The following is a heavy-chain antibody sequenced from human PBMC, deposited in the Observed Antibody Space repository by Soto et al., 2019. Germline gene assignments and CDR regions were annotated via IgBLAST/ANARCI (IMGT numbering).Heavy chain of an antibody. CDR3: AREDYGDYVGAGFFDY. V-gene: IGHV1-69*12. J-gene: IGHJ4*02. CDR2: IIPIFGTA. Sequence: QVQLVQSGAEVKKPGSSVKVSCKASGGTFSSYAISWVRQAPGQGLEWMGGIIPIFGTANYAQKFQGRVTITADESTSTAYMELSSLRSEDTAVYYWAREDYGDYVGAGFFDYWGQGTLVTVSS. CDR1: GGTFSSYA. D-gene: IGHD4-17*01.